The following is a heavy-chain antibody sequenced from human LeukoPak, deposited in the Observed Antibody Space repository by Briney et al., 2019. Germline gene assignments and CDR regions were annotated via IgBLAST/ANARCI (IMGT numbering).Heavy chain of an antibody. V-gene: IGHV3-23*01. CDR3: ANDRPHPSVEPTNFDY. J-gene: IGHJ4*02. CDR1: GFTFSSCA. CDR2: INGGGRTT. D-gene: IGHD5/OR15-5a*01. Sequence: PGGSLRLSCAASGFTFSSCAMSWVRQAPGKGLEWVSSINGGGRTTYYAGSVRGRFVISRDNSKNTLYLQINSLRAEDTAIYYCANDRPHPSVEPTNFDYWGQGTLITVSS.